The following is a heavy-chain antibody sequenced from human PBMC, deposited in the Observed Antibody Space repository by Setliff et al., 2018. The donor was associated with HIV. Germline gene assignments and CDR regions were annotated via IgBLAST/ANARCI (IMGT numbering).Heavy chain of an antibody. Sequence: KSSETLSLTCSVSGGSISSYYWSWIRQPPGKGLEWIGDIYYSGMTNYNPSLQSRVTISLDTSKNQFSLKVNSVTAADTAVYYCSSGWYYFDYWSQGTLVTVSS. D-gene: IGHD6-19*01. CDR2: IYYSGMT. V-gene: IGHV4-59*01. CDR1: GGSISSYY. J-gene: IGHJ4*02. CDR3: SSGWYYFDY.